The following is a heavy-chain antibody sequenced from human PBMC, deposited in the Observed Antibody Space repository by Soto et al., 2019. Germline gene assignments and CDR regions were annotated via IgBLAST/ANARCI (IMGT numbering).Heavy chain of an antibody. CDR3: VRGRGWFDP. CDR2: IYYTGTT. J-gene: IGHJ5*02. CDR1: GASISSYY. V-gene: IGHV4-59*01. Sequence: QVQLQESGPGLVKPSETLSLTCTVSGASISSYYWSWIRQSPGKGLECIGYIYYTGTTNYSPSLKSRVTISVDTPKNQFSLKLSSVSPADTAVYYCVRGRGWFDPWGQGTLVTVSS.